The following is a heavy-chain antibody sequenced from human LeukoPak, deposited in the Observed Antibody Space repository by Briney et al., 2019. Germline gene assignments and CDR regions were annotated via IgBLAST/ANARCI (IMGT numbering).Heavy chain of an antibody. D-gene: IGHD6-19*01. CDR3: ARDSRGQQWLVEVIDF. Sequence: PEGSLRLSCTASGFTFSSYEMNWVRQAPGQGLEWVSCISSSGSTTYYADSVKGRFTISRDKSKNSLYLQMNSLRAEDTAVYYCARDSRGQQWLVEVIDFWGQGTLVTVSS. V-gene: IGHV3-48*03. J-gene: IGHJ4*02. CDR2: ISSSGSTT. CDR1: GFTFSSYE.